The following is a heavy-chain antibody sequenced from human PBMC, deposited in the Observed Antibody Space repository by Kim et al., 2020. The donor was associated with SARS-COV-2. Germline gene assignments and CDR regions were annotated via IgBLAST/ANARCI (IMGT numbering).Heavy chain of an antibody. Sequence: DSVKGRFTISRGNSKNTMYLQMSSLRAEDTAVYYCAKVIVYGLFDAFEIWGQGAMVTVSS. J-gene: IGHJ3*02. CDR3: AKVIVYGLFDAFEI. D-gene: IGHD3-22*01. V-gene: IGHV3-23*01.